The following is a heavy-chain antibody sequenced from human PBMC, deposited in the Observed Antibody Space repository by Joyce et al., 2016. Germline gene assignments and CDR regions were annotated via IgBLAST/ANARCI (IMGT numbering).Heavy chain of an antibody. CDR2: IAFGSGNT. CDR1: GFIFNSAA. CDR3: ATDRVGALSP. D-gene: IGHD1-26*01. J-gene: IGHJ4*02. Sequence: QLVQSGPEVRKPATSVKVSCKPSGFIFNSAAVHWVRQAPGQRLEWIGWIAFGSGNTKYAQNFQQRVTFIMDVSTSTAYMELTSLRSEDTAVYYCATDRVGALSPWGPGTLVTVSS. V-gene: IGHV1-58*01.